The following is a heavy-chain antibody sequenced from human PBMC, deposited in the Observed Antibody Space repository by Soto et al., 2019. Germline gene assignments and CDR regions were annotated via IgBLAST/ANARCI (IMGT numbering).Heavy chain of an antibody. J-gene: IGHJ4*02. CDR1: GFTFSSYS. V-gene: IGHV3-48*02. CDR3: ASGKDFAGGGY. CDR2: ISSSSSTI. D-gene: IGHD1-26*01. Sequence: EVQLVESGGGLVQPGGSLRLSCAASGFTFSSYSMNWVRQAPGKGLEWVSYISSSSSTIYYADSVKGRFTISRDNAKNSLYLQMNCLRDEDTAVYYCASGKDFAGGGYWGQGTLVTVSS.